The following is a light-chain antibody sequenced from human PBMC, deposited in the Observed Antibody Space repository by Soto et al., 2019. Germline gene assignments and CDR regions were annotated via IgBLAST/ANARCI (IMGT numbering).Light chain of an antibody. J-gene: IGLJ2*01. CDR1: SSDIGAYNY. Sequence: QSVLTQPASVSGSPGQSITISRTGTSSDIGAYNYVSWYQQHPGKAPKLMIFDVSYRPSGVSNRFSGSKSGNTASLTISGLQAEDEANYYCSSYTITSTLVVFGGGTKVTVL. CDR2: DVS. CDR3: SSYTITSTLVV. V-gene: IGLV2-14*03.